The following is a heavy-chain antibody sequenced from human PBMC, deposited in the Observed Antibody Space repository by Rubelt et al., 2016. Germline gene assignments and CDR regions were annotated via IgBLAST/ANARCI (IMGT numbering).Heavy chain of an antibody. V-gene: IGHV1-18*01. CDR3: ARDKEWLATRGFQNWFDP. CDR1: GYTFTSYG. D-gene: IGHD6-19*01. J-gene: IGHJ5*02. Sequence: QVQLVQSGAEVKKPGASVKVSCKASGYTFTSYGISWVRQAPGQGLEWMGWISAYNGNTNYAQKLQGRVTMTTDTSTSTASMELRSLRSDDTAVYYCARDKEWLATRGFQNWFDPWGQGTLVTVSS. CDR2: ISAYNGNT.